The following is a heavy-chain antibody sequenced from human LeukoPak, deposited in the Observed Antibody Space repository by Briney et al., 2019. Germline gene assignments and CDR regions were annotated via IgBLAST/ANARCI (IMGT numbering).Heavy chain of an antibody. V-gene: IGHV3-66*01. CDR2: IYSGGST. CDR3: ARDPTDYYGSDYMDV. CDR1: GFTVSSNY. D-gene: IGHD3-10*01. Sequence: GGSLRLSCAASGFTVSSNYMSWVRQAPGKGLEWVSVIYSGGSTYYADSVKGRFTISRDNSKNTLHLQMNSLRAEDTAVYYCARDPTDYYGSDYMDVWGQGTTVTVSS. J-gene: IGHJ6*02.